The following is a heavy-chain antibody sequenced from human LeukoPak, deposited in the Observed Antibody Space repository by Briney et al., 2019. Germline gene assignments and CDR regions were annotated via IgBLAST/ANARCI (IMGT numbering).Heavy chain of an antibody. J-gene: IGHJ4*02. CDR1: GGSISSGSYY. Sequence: SETLSLTCTVSGGSISSGSYYWSWIRQPPGKGLEWIGYIYYSGSTNYNPSLKSRVTISGDTSKNQFSLKLSSVTAADTAVYFCARVDYDGSGYNFDYWGQGTLVTVSS. V-gene: IGHV4-61*01. CDR3: ARVDYDGSGYNFDY. D-gene: IGHD3-22*01. CDR2: IYYSGST.